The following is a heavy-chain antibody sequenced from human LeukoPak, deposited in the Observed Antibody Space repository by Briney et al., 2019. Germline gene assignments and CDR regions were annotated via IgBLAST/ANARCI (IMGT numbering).Heavy chain of an antibody. V-gene: IGHV4-31*03. CDR3: ARVRVVTRRSRVPHFDY. D-gene: IGHD2-21*02. CDR1: GGSISSGGYY. J-gene: IGHJ4*02. Sequence: PSETLSLTCTVSGGSISSGGYYWSWIRQHPEKGLEWIGYIYYSGSTYYNPSLKSRVTISVDTSKNQFSLKLSSVTAADTAVYYCARVRVVTRRSRVPHFDYWGQGTLVTVSS. CDR2: IYYSGST.